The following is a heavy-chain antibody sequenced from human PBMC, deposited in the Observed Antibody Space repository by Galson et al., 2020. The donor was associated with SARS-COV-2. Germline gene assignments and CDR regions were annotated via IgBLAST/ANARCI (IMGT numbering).Heavy chain of an antibody. J-gene: IGHJ5*02. D-gene: IGHD2-8*01. CDR3: AKAPGVEGFDP. CDR2: LHSGGGT. Sequence: QLGESLKISCAASGFTVSSHYMNWVRQAPGKGLEWVSVLHSGGGTYYADSVKGRFTISRDNSKNTLYLQMNSLRAEDTAVYYCAKAPGVEGFDPWGQGTLVTVSS. CDR1: GFTVSSHY. V-gene: IGHV3-53*01.